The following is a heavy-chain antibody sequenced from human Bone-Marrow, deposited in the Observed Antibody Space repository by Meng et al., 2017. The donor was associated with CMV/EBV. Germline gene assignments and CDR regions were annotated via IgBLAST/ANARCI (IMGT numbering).Heavy chain of an antibody. J-gene: IGHJ5*02. Sequence: SVKVSCKASGGTFSSYAISWVRQAPGQGLEWMGGIIPIFGTANYAQKFQGRVTITTDESTSTAYMVLSSLRSEDTAVYYCAVYYDFWSGYPNWFDPWGQGTLVTVSS. CDR3: AVYYDFWSGYPNWFDP. CDR2: IIPIFGTA. D-gene: IGHD3-3*01. CDR1: GGTFSSYA. V-gene: IGHV1-69*05.